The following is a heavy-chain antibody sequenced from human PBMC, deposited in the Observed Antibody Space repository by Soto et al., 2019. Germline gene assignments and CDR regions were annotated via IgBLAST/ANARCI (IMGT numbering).Heavy chain of an antibody. CDR3: AKGWVSGSSPY. J-gene: IGHJ4*02. D-gene: IGHD2-15*01. Sequence: EVQLLESGGGLVQPGGSLRLSCTASGFTFSSNAMSWVRQAPGKGLEWVSSISGSAGVTYYADSVKGRFTISRDNSKNALYLQMNSLRAEDTAVYYCAKGWVSGSSPYWGQGTLVTVSS. CDR1: GFTFSSNA. CDR2: ISGSAGVT. V-gene: IGHV3-23*01.